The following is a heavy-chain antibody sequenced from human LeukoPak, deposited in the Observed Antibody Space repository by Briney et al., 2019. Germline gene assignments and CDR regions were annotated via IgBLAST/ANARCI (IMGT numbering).Heavy chain of an antibody. V-gene: IGHV4-4*07. CDR2: IYISGST. Sequence: PSETLSLPCTVSGGSINSYYWSWLRQPAGKGLEWIGRIYISGSTNYNPSLKSRVTMSVDTSKNQFSLKLSSVTAADTAVYYCARESGYYGSGSYSNSRYYYYMDVWGKGTTVTISS. J-gene: IGHJ6*03. CDR1: GGSINSYY. D-gene: IGHD3-10*01. CDR3: ARESGYYGSGSYSNSRYYYYMDV.